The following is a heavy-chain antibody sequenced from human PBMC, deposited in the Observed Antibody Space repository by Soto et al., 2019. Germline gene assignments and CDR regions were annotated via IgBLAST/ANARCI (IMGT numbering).Heavy chain of an antibody. J-gene: IGHJ4*02. CDR3: ARTLNWNYDGPDY. D-gene: IGHD1-7*01. V-gene: IGHV3-33*01. Sequence: QVQLVESGGGVVQPGRSLRLSCAASGFTFSSYGMHWVRQAPGKGLEWVAVIWYDGSNKYYADSVKGRFTISRDNSKNTLYLQMNSLRVEDTAAYYCARTLNWNYDGPDYWGQGTLVTVSS. CDR2: IWYDGSNK. CDR1: GFTFSSYG.